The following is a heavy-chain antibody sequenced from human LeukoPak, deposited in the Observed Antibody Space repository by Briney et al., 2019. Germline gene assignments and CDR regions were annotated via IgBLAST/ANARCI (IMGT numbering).Heavy chain of an antibody. V-gene: IGHV4-30-4*08. CDR1: GGSISSGDYY. CDR3: ARERTPGYFDY. J-gene: IGHJ4*02. CDR2: IYYSGST. Sequence: SQTLSLTCTVSGGSISSGDYYWNWIRQPPGKGLEWIGYIYYSGSTYYNPSLKSRLTISLDTSKNQFSLRLSSVTAADTAVYYCARERTPGYFDYWGQGTLVTVSS.